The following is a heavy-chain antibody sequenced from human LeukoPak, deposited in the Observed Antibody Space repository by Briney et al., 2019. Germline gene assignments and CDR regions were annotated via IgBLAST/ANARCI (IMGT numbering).Heavy chain of an antibody. J-gene: IGHJ4*02. D-gene: IGHD7-27*01. V-gene: IGHV1-18*01. Sequence: ASVKVSCKASGYTFTSYGISWVRQAPGQGLEWMGWISAYNGNTNYAQKLQGRVTMTTDTSTSTAYMEPRSLRSDDTAVYYCAREMELTGDVDYWGQGTLVTVSS. CDR2: ISAYNGNT. CDR3: AREMELTGDVDY. CDR1: GYTFTSYG.